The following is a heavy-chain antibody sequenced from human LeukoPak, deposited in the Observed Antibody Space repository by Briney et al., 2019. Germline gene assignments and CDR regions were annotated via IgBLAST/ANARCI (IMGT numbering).Heavy chain of an antibody. D-gene: IGHD4-17*01. V-gene: IGHV1-69*13. J-gene: IGHJ2*01. CDR2: IIPIFGTA. Sequence: SVNVSCKASGGTFSSYAISWVRQAPGQGLEWMGGIIPIFGTANYAQKFQGRVTITADESTSTAYMELSSLRSEDTAVYYCARGPDYGDHGPDWYFDLWGRGTLVTVSS. CDR3: ARGPDYGDHGPDWYFDL. CDR1: GGTFSSYA.